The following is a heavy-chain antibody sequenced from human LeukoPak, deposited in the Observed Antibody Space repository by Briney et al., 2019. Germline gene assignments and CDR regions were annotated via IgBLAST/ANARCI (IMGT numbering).Heavy chain of an antibody. D-gene: IGHD6-13*01. J-gene: IGHJ4*02. CDR2: IWYDGSNK. V-gene: IGHV3-33*01. CDR3: ARDFPTSPRAAAGMFDY. Sequence: GGSLRLSCAASGFTFSSYGMHWVRQAPGKGLEWVAVIWYDGSNKYYADSVKGRFTISRDNSKNTLYLQMNSLRAEDTAVYYCARDFPTSPRAAAGMFDYWGQGTLVTVSS. CDR1: GFTFSSYG.